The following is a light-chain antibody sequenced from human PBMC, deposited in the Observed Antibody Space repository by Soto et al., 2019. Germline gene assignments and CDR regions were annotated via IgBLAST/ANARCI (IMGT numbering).Light chain of an antibody. CDR1: GVHSTYS. CDR3: QTWGRGIVV. Sequence: QLVLTQSPSASASLGASFNLTCTLTGVHSTYSIGWHQQQPQRGPRFLLRLNSDGSHSKGDGIPDRFSGSSSGAERFLTISSLQSEDEADYYCQTWGRGIVVFGGGTKVTVL. J-gene: IGLJ2*01. CDR2: LNSDGSH. V-gene: IGLV4-69*02.